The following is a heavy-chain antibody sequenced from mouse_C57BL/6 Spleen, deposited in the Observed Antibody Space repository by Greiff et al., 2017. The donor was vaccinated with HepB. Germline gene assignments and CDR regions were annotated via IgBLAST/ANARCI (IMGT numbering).Heavy chain of an antibody. CDR3: ARSATTDAMDY. CDR2: IYPGDGDT. V-gene: IGHV1-82*01. J-gene: IGHJ4*01. Sequence: VQGVESGPELVKPGASVKISCKASGYAFSSSWMNWVKQRPGKGLEWIGRIYPGDGDTNYNGKFKGKATLTADKSSSTAYMQLSSLTSEDSAVYFCARSATTDAMDYWGQGTSVTVSS. D-gene: IGHD1-1*01. CDR1: GYAFSSSW.